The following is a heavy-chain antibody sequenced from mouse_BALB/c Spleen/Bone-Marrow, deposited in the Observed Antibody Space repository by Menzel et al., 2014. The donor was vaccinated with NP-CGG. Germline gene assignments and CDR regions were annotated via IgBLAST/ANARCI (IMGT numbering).Heavy chain of an antibody. CDR2: ISSGSSNI. D-gene: IGHD4-1*01. CDR1: GFTFSSFG. V-gene: IGHV5-17*02. Sequence: EVMLVESGGGLVQPGGSRELSCAASGFTFSSFGMHWVRQAPEKGLEWVAYISSGSSNIYYEDTVKGRFTISRDNPKNTLFLQMTSLRSEDTAMYYCTRGGNWDDFDYWGQGTTLTVSS. CDR3: TRGGNWDDFDY. J-gene: IGHJ2*01.